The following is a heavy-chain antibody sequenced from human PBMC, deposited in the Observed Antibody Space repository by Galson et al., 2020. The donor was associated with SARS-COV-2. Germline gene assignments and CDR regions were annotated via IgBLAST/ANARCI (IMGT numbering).Heavy chain of an antibody. J-gene: IGHJ2*01. CDR1: GFTFSNHG. Sequence: SLKISCAASGFTFSNHGMHLVRQAPGQGLESVAIGWSDGSYQYYVDSVKRRFIIYRDNPKNTLYLQMTSLRAEDTAVYYCVRGGAEDYFSSGRYFDLWGRGTLVTVSS. D-gene: IGHD3-22*01. CDR2: GWSDGSYQ. CDR3: VRGGAEDYFSSGRYFDL. V-gene: IGHV3-33*03.